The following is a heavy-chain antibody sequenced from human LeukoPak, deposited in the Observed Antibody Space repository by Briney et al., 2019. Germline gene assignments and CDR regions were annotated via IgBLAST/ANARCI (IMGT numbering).Heavy chain of an antibody. CDR1: GGSISSSNW. V-gene: IGHV4-4*02. CDR3: ARDYSSSSGWFDP. D-gene: IGHD6-6*01. Sequence: SGTLSLTCAVSGGSISSSNWWSWVRQPPGKGLEWIGEIYHSGSTNYNPSLKSRVTISVDKSKNQFSLKLSSVTAADTAVYYCARDYSSSSGWFDPWGQGTLVTVSS. J-gene: IGHJ5*02. CDR2: IYHSGST.